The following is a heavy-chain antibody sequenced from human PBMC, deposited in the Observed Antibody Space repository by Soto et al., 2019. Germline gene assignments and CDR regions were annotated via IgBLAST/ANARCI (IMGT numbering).Heavy chain of an antibody. D-gene: IGHD2-15*01. CDR2: LSGSGGST. CDR1: GFTFSSYA. J-gene: IGHJ6*02. V-gene: IGHV3-23*01. Sequence: GGSPRLSCAASGFTFSSYAMSWVRQAPGKGLEWVSTLSGSGGSTSYADSVKGRFTISRDNAKNSLYLQMNSLRAEDTAVYYCARDTLPDIVVGVGMDVWGQGTTVTVSS. CDR3: ARDTLPDIVVGVGMDV.